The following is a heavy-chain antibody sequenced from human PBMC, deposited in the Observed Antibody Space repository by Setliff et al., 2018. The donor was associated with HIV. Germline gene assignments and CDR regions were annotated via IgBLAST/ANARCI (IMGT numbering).Heavy chain of an antibody. V-gene: IGHV4-38-2*02. CDR2: MYHTGST. Sequence: NPTQTLTLTCTFSGFSLSTSGVGVGWIRQPPGKGLEWIGSMYHTGSTYYSPSLNSRFTISVDTSKNQFSLKLRSVTAADTAVYYRARQPLYNDYDWRSYYFDYWGQGSLVTVSS. J-gene: IGHJ4*02. D-gene: IGHD5-12*01. CDR3: ARQPLYNDYDWRSYYFDY. CDR1: GFSLSTSGVG.